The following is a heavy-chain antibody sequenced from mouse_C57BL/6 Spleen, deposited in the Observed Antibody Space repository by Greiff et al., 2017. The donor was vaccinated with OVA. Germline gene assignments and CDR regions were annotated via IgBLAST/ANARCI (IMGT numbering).Heavy chain of an antibody. J-gene: IGHJ2*01. Sequence: QVQLQQSGAELVRPGASVTLSCKASGYTFTDYEMHWVKQTPVHGLEWIGAIDPETGGTAYNQKFKGKAILTADKSSSTAYMELRSLTSEDSAVYYCTRRYGGYFGDWGQGTTLTVSS. CDR3: TRRYGGYFGD. CDR2: IDPETGGT. D-gene: IGHD2-10*02. CDR1: GYTFTDYE. V-gene: IGHV1-15*01.